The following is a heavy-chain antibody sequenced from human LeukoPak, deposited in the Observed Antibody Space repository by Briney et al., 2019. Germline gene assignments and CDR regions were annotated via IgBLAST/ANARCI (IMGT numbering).Heavy chain of an antibody. J-gene: IGHJ4*02. V-gene: IGHV3-23*01. Sequence: GGSLRLSCAASGFTVSSNYMSWVRQAPGKGLEWVSAISGSGGSTYYADSVKGRFTISRDNSKNTLYLQMNSLRAEDSAVYYCAKEGDDDYVYYWGQGTLVTVSS. CDR3: AKEGDDDYVYY. D-gene: IGHD4-17*01. CDR1: GFTVSSNY. CDR2: ISGSGGST.